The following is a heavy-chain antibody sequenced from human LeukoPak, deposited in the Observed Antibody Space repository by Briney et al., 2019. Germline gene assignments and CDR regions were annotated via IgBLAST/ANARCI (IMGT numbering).Heavy chain of an antibody. J-gene: IGHJ4*02. CDR2: INHSGST. D-gene: IGHD2-2*01. CDR1: GGSFSGYY. V-gene: IGHV4-34*01. Sequence: SETLSLTCAVYGGSFSGYYWSWIRHPPGKGLEWIGEINHSGSTNYNPSLKSRVTISVDTSKNQFSLKLSSVTAADTAVYYCARGRGYCSSTSCSYSSSRKGYDYWGQGTLVTVSS. CDR3: ARGRGYCSSTSCSYSSSRKGYDY.